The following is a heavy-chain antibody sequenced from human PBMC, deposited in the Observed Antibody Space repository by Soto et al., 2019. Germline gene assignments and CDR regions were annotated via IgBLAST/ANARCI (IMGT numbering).Heavy chain of an antibody. V-gene: IGHV4-31*03. D-gene: IGHD2-2*01. Sequence: SETLSLTCTVSGGSISSGGYFWSWIRQHPGKGLEWIGYIYYSGSTYYNPSLKSRVTISVDTSKNQFSLKLSSVTAADTAVYYCARGAYCSSTSCPPPHWFDPWGQGTLVTVFS. CDR2: IYYSGST. CDR3: ARGAYCSSTSCPPPHWFDP. J-gene: IGHJ5*02. CDR1: GGSISSGGYF.